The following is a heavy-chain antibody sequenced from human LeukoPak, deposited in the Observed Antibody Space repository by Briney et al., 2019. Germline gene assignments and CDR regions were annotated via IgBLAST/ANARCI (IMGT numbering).Heavy chain of an antibody. CDR3: AARFGGEEVAFDI. V-gene: IGHV4-31*03. J-gene: IGHJ3*02. Sequence: SETLSLTCTVSGGSISSGGYYWSWIRQHPGKGREWIGYIYYSGSTYYNPSLKSRVTISVDTSKNQFSLKLSSVTAADTAVYYCAARFGGEEVAFDIWGQGTMVTVSS. D-gene: IGHD2-21*01. CDR1: GGSISSGGYY. CDR2: IYYSGST.